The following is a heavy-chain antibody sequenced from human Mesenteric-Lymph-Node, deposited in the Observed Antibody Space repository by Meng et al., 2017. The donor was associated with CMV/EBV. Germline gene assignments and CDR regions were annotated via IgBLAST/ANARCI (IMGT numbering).Heavy chain of an antibody. D-gene: IGHD3-3*01. V-gene: IGHV3-11*01. CDR2: IISSGNTI. J-gene: IGHJ6*02. CDR1: GFTFSDYY. Sequence: GGSLRLSCAASGFTFSDYYMRWIRQAPGKGLEWVSYIISSGNTIYYADSVKGRFTISRDNAKNSLYLQMNSLRAEDTAVYYCARDRISRFLEWLGLTGMDVWGQGTTVTVSS. CDR3: ARDRISRFLEWLGLTGMDV.